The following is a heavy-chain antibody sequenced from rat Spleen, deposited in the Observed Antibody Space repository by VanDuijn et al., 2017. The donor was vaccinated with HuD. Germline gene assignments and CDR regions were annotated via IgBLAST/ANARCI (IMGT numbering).Heavy chain of an antibody. CDR1: GFTFSDYY. CDR2: ISYEGSST. V-gene: IGHV5-22*01. CDR3: ARRADNYVDY. Sequence: EVQLVESGGGLVQPGRSLKLSCAASGFTFSDYYMAWVRQAPTKGLEWVATISYEGSSTYYGDSVKGRFTISRDNAKSTLYLQMNSLRSEDTATYYCARRADNYVDYWGQGVMVTVSS. J-gene: IGHJ2*01.